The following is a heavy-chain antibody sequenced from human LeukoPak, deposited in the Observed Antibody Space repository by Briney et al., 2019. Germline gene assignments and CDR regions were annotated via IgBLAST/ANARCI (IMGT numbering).Heavy chain of an antibody. Sequence: ASVKVSCKASGYTFTSYAMHWVRQAPGQRLEWMGWINAGNGNTKYSQKFQGRVTITRDTSASTAYMELSSLRSEDTAVYYCAREDMITFGGVTHWGRGTLVTVSS. CDR2: INAGNGNT. CDR3: AREDMITFGGVTH. J-gene: IGHJ4*02. CDR1: GYTFTSYA. V-gene: IGHV1-3*01. D-gene: IGHD3-16*01.